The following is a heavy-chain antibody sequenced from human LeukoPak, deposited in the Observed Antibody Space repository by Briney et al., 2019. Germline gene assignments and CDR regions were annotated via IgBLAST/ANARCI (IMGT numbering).Heavy chain of an antibody. J-gene: IGHJ6*02. V-gene: IGHV3-7*01. Sequence: GVSLRLSCAASGFTFSSYWMSWVRQAPGKGLEWVANIKQDGSEKYYVDPVKGRFTISRVNAKNSLYLQMNSLRAEDTAVYYCASLEAYYYGMDVWGQGTTVTVSS. CDR3: ASLEAYYYGMDV. CDR2: IKQDGSEK. CDR1: GFTFSSYW.